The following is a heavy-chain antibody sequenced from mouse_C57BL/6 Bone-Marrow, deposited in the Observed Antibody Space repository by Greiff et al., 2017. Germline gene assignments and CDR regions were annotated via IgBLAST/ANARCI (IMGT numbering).Heavy chain of an antibody. V-gene: IGHV1-69*01. CDR2: IDPSDSYT. CDR3: ARGERIAY. J-gene: IGHJ3*01. CDR1: GYTFTSYW. Sequence: QVQLQQPGAELVMPGASVKLSCKASGYTFTSYWMHWVQQRPGQGLEWIGEIDPSDSYTNYNQKFKGQFTLTVDKSSSTPYMQLSRLTSEDSAVYSCARGERIAYWGQGTLVTVSA.